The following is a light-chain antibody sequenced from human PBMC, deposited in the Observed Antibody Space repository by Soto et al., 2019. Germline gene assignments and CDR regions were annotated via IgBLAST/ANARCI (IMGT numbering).Light chain of an antibody. Sequence: PASVSGSPGQSITISCRASQSVSSNLAWYQQKPGQAPRLLIYGASTRATGIPARFSGSGSGTEFTLTISSLQSEDFAVYYCQQYNNWPPYTFGQGTKVDIK. CDR2: GAS. J-gene: IGKJ2*01. CDR1: QSVSSN. V-gene: IGKV3-15*01. CDR3: QQYNNWPPYT.